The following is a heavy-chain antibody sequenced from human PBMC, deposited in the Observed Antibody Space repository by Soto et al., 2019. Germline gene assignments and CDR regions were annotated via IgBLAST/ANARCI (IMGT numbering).Heavy chain of an antibody. J-gene: IGHJ5*02. V-gene: IGHV3-23*01. CDR2: ISNRGPIT. CDR1: GVTSGAFG. Sequence: GSMRLWRGASGVTSGAFGGTWVRLATGKGLEWISVISNRGPITFYADSLTGLFTISRDNAKNTLYLQMNNLRDDDSVAYYWAKGRPTFRNGFGPWRQGAVDTVSS. CDR3: AKGRPTFRNGFGP.